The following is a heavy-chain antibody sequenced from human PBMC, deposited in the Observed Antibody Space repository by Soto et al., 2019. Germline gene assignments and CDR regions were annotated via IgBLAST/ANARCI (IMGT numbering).Heavy chain of an antibody. Sequence: GGSLRLSCTASGFTFSEYSMSWVRQAPGKGLEWVSSITHSGTYVYYADSVKGRFTISRDSASNSLFLQMTSLRAEDTAVYHCARARGNDWYSDYWGQGTLVTV. D-gene: IGHD5-12*01. CDR2: ITHSGTYV. J-gene: IGHJ4*02. V-gene: IGHV3-21*01. CDR1: GFTFSEYS. CDR3: ARARGNDWYSDY.